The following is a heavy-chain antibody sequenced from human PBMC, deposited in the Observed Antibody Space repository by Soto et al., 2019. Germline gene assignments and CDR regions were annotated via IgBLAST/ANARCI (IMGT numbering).Heavy chain of an antibody. CDR1: GYSFTSYW. CDR3: ARHSRGSSWYGGWFDP. D-gene: IGHD6-13*01. J-gene: IGHJ5*02. V-gene: IGHV5-51*01. Sequence: GESLKISCKGSGYSFTSYWIGWVRQMPGKGLEWMGIIYPGDSDTRYSPSFQGQVTISADKSISTAYLQWSSLKASDTAMYYCARHSRGSSWYGGWFDPWGQGTLVTVSS. CDR2: IYPGDSDT.